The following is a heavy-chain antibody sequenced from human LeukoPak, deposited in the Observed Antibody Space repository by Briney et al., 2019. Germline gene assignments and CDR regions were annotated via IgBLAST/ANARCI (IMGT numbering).Heavy chain of an antibody. CDR3: VKGIVVVTARAFDY. CDR2: VTGTGGST. J-gene: IGHJ4*02. D-gene: IGHD2-21*02. CDR1: GITFSSNA. V-gene: IGHV3-23*01. Sequence: GGSLRLSCAASGITFSSNAMSWVRQAPGKGLEWVSCVTGTGGSTYYADSVKGRFTISRDNSKNTLYLQMSGLRPEDTAVYYCVKGIVVVTARAFDYWGQGTLVTVSS.